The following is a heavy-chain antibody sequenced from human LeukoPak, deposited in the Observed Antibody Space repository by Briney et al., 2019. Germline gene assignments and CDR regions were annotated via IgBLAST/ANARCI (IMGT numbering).Heavy chain of an antibody. V-gene: IGHV3-30*18. J-gene: IGHJ4*02. Sequence: GGSLRLSCAASGFTFSNYDMHWVRQAPGKGLEWVAVISYDGSNKYYADSVKGRFTISRDNSKNTVYLQMNSLRAEDTAVYYCAKDREGTTFDNWGQGTLVTV. CDR1: GFTFSNYD. CDR3: AKDREGTTFDN. CDR2: ISYDGSNK. D-gene: IGHD1-7*01.